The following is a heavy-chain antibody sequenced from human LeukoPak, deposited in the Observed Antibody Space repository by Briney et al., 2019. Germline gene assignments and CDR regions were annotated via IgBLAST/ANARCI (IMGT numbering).Heavy chain of an antibody. CDR3: ARSDILTGNFDY. V-gene: IGHV3-66*02. J-gene: IGHJ4*02. CDR2: IYSGGST. CDR1: GFTVSNNY. D-gene: IGHD3-9*01. Sequence: GGSLRLACAASGFTVSNNYITWFRQAPGKGLEWVSIIYSGGSTYYADSVKGRFTISRDNSKNTLYLQMNSLRAEDTAVYYCARSDILTGNFDYWGQGTLVTVSS.